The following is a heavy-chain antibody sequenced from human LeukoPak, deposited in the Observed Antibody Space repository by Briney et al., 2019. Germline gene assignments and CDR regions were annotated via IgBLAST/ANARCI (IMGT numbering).Heavy chain of an antibody. CDR3: ARAGYSYGTGYYFDY. V-gene: IGHV4-59*01. CDR2: IYYTGAT. CDR1: GGSISSYY. J-gene: IGHJ4*02. Sequence: SETLSLTCTVSGGSISSYYWSWIRQPPGKGLEWIGYIYYTGATYYNPSLKSRVTISLDTSKNQFSLKLSSVTAADAAVYYCARAGYSYGTGYYFDYWGQGALVTLSS. D-gene: IGHD5-18*01.